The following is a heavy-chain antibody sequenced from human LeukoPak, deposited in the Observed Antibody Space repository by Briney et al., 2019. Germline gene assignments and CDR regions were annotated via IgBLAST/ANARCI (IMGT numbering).Heavy chain of an antibody. D-gene: IGHD5-12*01. CDR3: ASPVVANDYMDV. CDR2: IYSGGST. Sequence: GGSLRLSCAASGFTVSSNYMSWVRQAPGKGLEWVSVIYSGGSTYYADSVKGRFTISRDNSKNTLYLQMNSLRAEDTAVYYCASPVVANDYMDVWGKGTTVTVSS. CDR1: GFTVSSNY. J-gene: IGHJ6*03. V-gene: IGHV3-66*02.